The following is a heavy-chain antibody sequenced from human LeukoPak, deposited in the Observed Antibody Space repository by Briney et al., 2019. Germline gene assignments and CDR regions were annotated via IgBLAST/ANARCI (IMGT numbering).Heavy chain of an antibody. V-gene: IGHV3-48*03. CDR1: GLTFSTYE. CDR3: AKLESDWFDP. D-gene: IGHD1-1*01. CDR2: ISSSGTTI. Sequence: GGSLRLSCAVSGLTFSTYEMNWVRQAPGKGLEWVSYISSSGTTIYYADSVKGRFTISRDNAKNSLYLQMNSLRAEDMAVYYCAKLESDWFDPWGQGTLVTVSS. J-gene: IGHJ5*02.